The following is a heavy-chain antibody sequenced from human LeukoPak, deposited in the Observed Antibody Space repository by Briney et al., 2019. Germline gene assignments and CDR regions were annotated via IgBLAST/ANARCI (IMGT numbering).Heavy chain of an antibody. CDR2: ISSSSSTI. J-gene: IGHJ5*02. Sequence: GGSLRLSCAASGFTFSSYSMNWVRQAPGKGLEWVSYISSSSSTIYYADSVKGRFTISRDNAKNSLYLQMNSLRAEDTAVYYCAREGVDCSSTSCYILLPWGQGTLVTVSS. CDR1: GFTFSSYS. D-gene: IGHD2-2*02. V-gene: IGHV3-48*04. CDR3: AREGVDCSSTSCYILLP.